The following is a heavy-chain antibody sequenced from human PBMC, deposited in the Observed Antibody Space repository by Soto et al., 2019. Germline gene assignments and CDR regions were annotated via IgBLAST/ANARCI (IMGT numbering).Heavy chain of an antibody. V-gene: IGHV3-23*01. CDR1: RFTFSGYS. CDR2: ISGSGGST. D-gene: IGHD3-3*01. CDR3: AKSYGDIWKHYYFDY. J-gene: IGHJ4*02. Sequence: EVQLLESGGGLVQPGGSLRLSCAASRFTFSGYSMSWVRQAPGKGLEWVSGISGSGGSTYYADSVKGRFIISRDNSESTLFLQMNSLRAEDTALYYCAKSYGDIWKHYYFDYWGQGTLVTVSS.